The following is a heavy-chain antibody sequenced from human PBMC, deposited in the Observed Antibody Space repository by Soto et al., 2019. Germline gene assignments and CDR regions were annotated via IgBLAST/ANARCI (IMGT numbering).Heavy chain of an antibody. CDR2: IYHSGST. CDR3: ARARGDYYDSSGYFFDY. D-gene: IGHD3-22*01. V-gene: IGHV4-30-2*01. CDR1: GGSISSGGYS. J-gene: IGHJ4*02. Sequence: SETLSLTCAVSGGSISSGGYSWSWIRQPPGKGLEWIGYIYHSGSTYYNPSLKSRVTISVDRSKNQFSLKLSSVTAADTAVYYCARARGDYYDSSGYFFDYWGQGTLVTVSS.